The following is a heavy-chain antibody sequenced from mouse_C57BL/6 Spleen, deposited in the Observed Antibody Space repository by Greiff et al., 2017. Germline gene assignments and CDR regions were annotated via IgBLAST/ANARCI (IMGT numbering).Heavy chain of an antibody. V-gene: IGHV1-64*01. J-gene: IGHJ2*01. Sequence: QVQLQQPGAELVKPGASVKLSCKASGYTFTSYWMHWVKQRPGQGLEWIGMIHPNSGSTNYNEKFKSKATLAVDKSSSTAYMQLSSLTSEDSAVYYCARDCGNYGSYYFDYWGQGTTLTVSS. CDR1: GYTFTSYW. CDR3: ARDCGNYGSYYFDY. D-gene: IGHD2-1*01. CDR2: IHPNSGST.